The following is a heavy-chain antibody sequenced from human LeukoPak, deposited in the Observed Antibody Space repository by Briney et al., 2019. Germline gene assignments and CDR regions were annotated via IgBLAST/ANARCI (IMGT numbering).Heavy chain of an antibody. J-gene: IGHJ4*02. CDR3: GRRFDS. V-gene: IGHV4-59*08. Sequence: TSETLSLTCTVSGDSVSRYHWTWIRQPPGKGLEYIGYICSTGNTNYNPSLKSRLTISVDTSKNQFSLKLNSVTAADTAVYYCGRRFDSWGQGTLVTVSS. CDR1: GDSVSRYH. CDR2: ICSTGNT.